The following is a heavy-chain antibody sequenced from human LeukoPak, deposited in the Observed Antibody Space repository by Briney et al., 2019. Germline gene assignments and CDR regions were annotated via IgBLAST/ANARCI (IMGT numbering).Heavy chain of an antibody. J-gene: IGHJ4*02. D-gene: IGHD3-16*01. CDR3: ARAVGPFDY. CDR2: IWPDGSYK. CDR1: GFXFSTYG. Sequence: GRSLRLSCATSGFXFSTYGIHWVRQAPGKGLEWVAAIWPDGSYKYYADSVKGRFTISRDNSKNTVYLQMNTLRDEDTAVYYCARAVGPFDYWGQGTLVTVSS. V-gene: IGHV3-33*01.